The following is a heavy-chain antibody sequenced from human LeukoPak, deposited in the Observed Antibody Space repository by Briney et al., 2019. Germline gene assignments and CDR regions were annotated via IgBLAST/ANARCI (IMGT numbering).Heavy chain of an antibody. CDR3: ATSLWFGELSFDY. CDR1: GNTLSESS. J-gene: IGHJ4*02. Sequence: ATVKVSCKVSGNTLSESSMHWVRQAPGQGLEWVGGFDPEDGDTIYAQKFQGRVTMTEDTSTDTAYMELSSLRSEDTAVYYCATSLWFGELSFDYWGQGTLVTVSS. D-gene: IGHD3-10*01. CDR2: FDPEDGDT. V-gene: IGHV1-24*01.